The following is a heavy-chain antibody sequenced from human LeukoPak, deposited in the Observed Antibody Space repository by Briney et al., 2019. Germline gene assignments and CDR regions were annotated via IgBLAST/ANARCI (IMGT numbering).Heavy chain of an antibody. V-gene: IGHV3-23*01. J-gene: IGHJ4*02. CDR3: AKPYSTSSKFMFDY. CDR1: GLTFSSYA. CDR2: TISSGNST. Sequence: GGSLGLSCAASGLTFSSYAMSWVRQAPGKRLEWVSTTISSGNSTYYPDSVKGRFTISRDNSKNTLYLQMNSLRAEDTAVYYCAKPYSTSSKFMFDYWGQGTLVTVSS. D-gene: IGHD6-6*01.